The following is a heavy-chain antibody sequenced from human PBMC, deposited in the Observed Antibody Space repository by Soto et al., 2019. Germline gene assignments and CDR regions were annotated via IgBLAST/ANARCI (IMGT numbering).Heavy chain of an antibody. J-gene: IGHJ4*02. CDR2: IDHRGST. V-gene: IGHV4-34*01. D-gene: IGHD3-3*01. CDR1: GGSFSGYY. Sequence: PSETLSLTCAVYGGSFSGYYWSWIRQPPGKGLEWIGDIDHRGSTNYNPSLKSRVTISVDTSKNQFSLNLNSVTAADTAVYYCARVFYDFWSGYYVFEQGERYYFDYWGQGTLVTVSS. CDR3: ARVFYDFWSGYYVFEQGERYYFDY.